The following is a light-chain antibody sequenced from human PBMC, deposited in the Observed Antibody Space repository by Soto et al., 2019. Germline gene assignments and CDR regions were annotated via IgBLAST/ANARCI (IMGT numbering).Light chain of an antibody. Sequence: EIVLTQSPGTLSLSPGERATLSCSADRSVSDTLLTWFQQKPGQAPRLLIFGTSNRAPGIPDRFSVSGSGTDFTLTIRRLGPYDFAVYCCQHYGDSACTFGQGPKVEIK. J-gene: IGKJ1*01. V-gene: IGKV3-20*01. CDR3: QHYGDSACT. CDR1: RSVSDTL. CDR2: GTS.